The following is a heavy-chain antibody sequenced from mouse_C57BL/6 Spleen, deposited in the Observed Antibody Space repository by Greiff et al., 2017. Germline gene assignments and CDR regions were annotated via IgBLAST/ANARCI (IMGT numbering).Heavy chain of an antibody. CDR2: IYPGDGDT. J-gene: IGHJ2*01. CDR1: GYAFSSSW. V-gene: IGHV1-82*01. Sequence: QVQLLQSGPELVKPGASVKISCKASGYAFSSSWMNWVKQGPGKGLEWIGRIYPGDGDTTYNGKFKGKATLTADKSTSTAYMQLNMLTSDDSAVYFCASYGDDDYTYGGQGTTLTVSS. CDR3: ASYGDDDYTY. D-gene: IGHD2-4*01.